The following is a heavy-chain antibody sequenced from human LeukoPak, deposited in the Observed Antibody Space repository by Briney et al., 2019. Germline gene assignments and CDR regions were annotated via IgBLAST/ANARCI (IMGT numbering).Heavy chain of an antibody. V-gene: IGHV3-9*01. J-gene: IGHJ6*02. CDR1: GFTFDDNA. CDR3: AKDGDHYGMDV. D-gene: IGHD5-24*01. CDR2: ISWNSGSI. Sequence: GRSLRLSCAASGFTFDDNAMHWVRQAPGKGLEWVSGISWNSGSIGYADSVKGRFTISRDNAKNSLYLQMNSLRAEDTALYYCAKDGDHYGMDVWGQGTTVTVSS.